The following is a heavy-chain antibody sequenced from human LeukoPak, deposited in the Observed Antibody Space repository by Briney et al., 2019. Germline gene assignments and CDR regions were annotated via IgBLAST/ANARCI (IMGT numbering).Heavy chain of an antibody. Sequence: PSETLSLTCAVYGGSFSGYYWSWIRQPPGKGLEWIGEINHSGSTNYNPSLKSRVTISEDTSKNQFSLKLSSVTAADTAVYYCARRSGWDFHDYWGQGTQVTVSS. J-gene: IGHJ4*02. CDR2: INHSGST. D-gene: IGHD6-19*01. CDR3: ARRSGWDFHDY. V-gene: IGHV4-34*01. CDR1: GGSFSGYY.